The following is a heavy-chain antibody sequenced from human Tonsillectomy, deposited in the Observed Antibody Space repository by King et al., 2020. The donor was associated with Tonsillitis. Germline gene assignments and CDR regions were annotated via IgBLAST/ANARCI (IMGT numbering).Heavy chain of an antibody. CDR3: ARGGEQWRGAGGDY. CDR1: GLSFSNYC. V-gene: IGHV3-74*01. CDR2: INRGGSST. D-gene: IGHD6-19*01. Sequence: VQLVESGGDLVQPGGSLRLSCAASGLSFSNYCMYWVRQAPGKGLVWVSRINRGGSSTSYADSVRGRFTISRDNAKKTLYLQMSSLRAEDTAVYYCARGGEQWRGAGGDYWGQGTLVTVSS. J-gene: IGHJ4*02.